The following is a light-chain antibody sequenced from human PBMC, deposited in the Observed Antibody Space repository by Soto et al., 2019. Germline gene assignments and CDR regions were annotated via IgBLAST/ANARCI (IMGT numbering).Light chain of an antibody. CDR1: QSISSY. V-gene: IGKV1-39*01. CDR2: GAS. J-gene: IGKJ4*01. CDR3: QQTYRAPLT. Sequence: DIQMTQSPSSLSASVGDRVTITCRASQSISSYLNWYQQKPGKAPKVLIYGASSLQSGVPSRFSGGGSGTDFTLSISSLQPEDFATYYCQQTYRAPLTFGGGTKVEIK.